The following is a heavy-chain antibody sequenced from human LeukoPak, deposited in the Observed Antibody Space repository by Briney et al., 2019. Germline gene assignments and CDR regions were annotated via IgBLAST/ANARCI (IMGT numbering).Heavy chain of an antibody. CDR1: GYTFNDHD. J-gene: IGHJ4*02. V-gene: IGHV1-8*01. D-gene: IGHD3-3*01. CDR2: MNPDSGNA. CDR3: AVEGTLLGGDYY. Sequence: ASVKVSCKTSGYTFNDHDINWVRQVTGQGLEWMGWMNPDSGNADYVHKFQGRVTTTRNSSTSTAYLELSSLSSDDTAVYYCAVEGTLLGGDYYWGQGTLVTVSS.